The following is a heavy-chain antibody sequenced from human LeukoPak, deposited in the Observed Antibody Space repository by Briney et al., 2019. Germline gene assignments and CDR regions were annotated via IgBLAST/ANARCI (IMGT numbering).Heavy chain of an antibody. Sequence: GGSLRLSCAASGLTVSSNYMSWVRQAPGKGLEWVSVIYDTGTTYYADSVKGRFTISRDTSNNTLYLQISTLRREDTAVYYCARVVHERFDHWGQGTLVTVSS. CDR2: IYDTGTT. J-gene: IGHJ4*02. D-gene: IGHD3-16*02. CDR3: ARVVHERFDH. V-gene: IGHV3-66*03. CDR1: GLTVSSNY.